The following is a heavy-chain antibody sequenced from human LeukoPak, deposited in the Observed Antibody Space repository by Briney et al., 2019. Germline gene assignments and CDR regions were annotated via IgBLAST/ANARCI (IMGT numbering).Heavy chain of an antibody. CDR1: GFTFSSYG. J-gene: IGHJ4*02. CDR3: AKKRSSGGATQFDY. Sequence: GGSLRLSCVASGFTFSSYGMSWVRQAPGKGLEWVSSTSDSGDDTYYADSVKGGFTLSRDNSKNTLYLQMNSLRADDTAVYYCAKKRSSGGATQFDYWGQGTLVTVSS. D-gene: IGHD2-15*01. V-gene: IGHV3-23*01. CDR2: TSDSGDDT.